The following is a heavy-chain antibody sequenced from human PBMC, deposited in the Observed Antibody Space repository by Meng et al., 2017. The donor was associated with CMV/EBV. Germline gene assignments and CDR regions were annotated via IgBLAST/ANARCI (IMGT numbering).Heavy chain of an antibody. CDR1: GFTFSSYS. CDR2: ISSSSSYI. D-gene: IGHD2-2*01. Sequence: ETLSLTCAASGFTFSSYSMNWVRQAPGKGLEWVSSISSSSSYIYYADSVKGRFTISRDNAKNSLYLQMNSLRAEDTVVYYCARALDLDSGYCSSTSCYYYYYGMDVWGQGTTVTVSS. CDR3: ARALDLDSGYCSSTSCYYYYYGMDV. V-gene: IGHV3-21*01. J-gene: IGHJ6*02.